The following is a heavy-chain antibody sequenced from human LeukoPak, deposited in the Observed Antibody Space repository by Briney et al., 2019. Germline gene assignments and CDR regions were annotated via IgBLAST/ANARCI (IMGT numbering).Heavy chain of an antibody. CDR1: GGSISSYY. Sequence: SETLSLTCTVSGGSISSYYWSWLRQPPGQGLEWIGYIYTSGSTNYNPSLKSRVTISVDTSKSQFSLKLSSVTAADTAVYYCARRVDYYYYMDVWGKGTTVTVSS. J-gene: IGHJ6*03. CDR2: IYTSGST. V-gene: IGHV4-4*09. CDR3: ARRVDYYYYMDV.